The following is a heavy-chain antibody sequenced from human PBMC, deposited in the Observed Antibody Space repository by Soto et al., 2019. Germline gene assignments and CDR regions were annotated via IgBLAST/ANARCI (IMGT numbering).Heavy chain of an antibody. D-gene: IGHD1-26*01. Sequence: ASVRVSCTASGGTFSSYAISWVRQAHGQGLEWMGGIIPIFGTANYAQKFQGRVTITADESTSTAYMELSSLRSEDTAVYYCARVLSLLYSGRECLAYWGQGTLVTVSS. J-gene: IGHJ4*02. CDR1: GGTFSSYA. CDR3: ARVLSLLYSGRECLAY. CDR2: IIPIFGTA. V-gene: IGHV1-69*13.